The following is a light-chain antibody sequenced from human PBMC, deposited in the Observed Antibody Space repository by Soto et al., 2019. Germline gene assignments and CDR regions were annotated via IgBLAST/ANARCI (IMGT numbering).Light chain of an antibody. CDR1: QRVTTK. CDR2: DAS. V-gene: IGKV3-15*01. CDR3: QQYYNWPPIT. J-gene: IGKJ5*01. Sequence: EIVMTQSPGTLSVSPGERATLSCRASQRVTTKLAWYQQKPGQAPRLLIYDASTRATGIPARFSGSGSGTEFSLTISSLQSEDFAVYYCQQYYNWPPITFGQGKRLEIK.